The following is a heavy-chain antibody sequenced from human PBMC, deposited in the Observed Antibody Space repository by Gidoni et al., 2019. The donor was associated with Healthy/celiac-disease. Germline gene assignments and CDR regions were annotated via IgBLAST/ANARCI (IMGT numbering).Heavy chain of an antibody. D-gene: IGHD3-22*01. CDR2: INWNGGST. CDR3: ARVNDYYDSSGYYGWFDP. J-gene: IGHJ5*02. V-gene: IGHV3-20*04. CDR1: GFTFDDYG. Sequence: EVQLVESGGGVVRPGGSLRLSCAASGFTFDDYGRSWVRQDPGKGLEWVSGINWNGGSTGYADSVKGRFTISRDNAKNSLYLQMNSLRAEDTALYYCARVNDYYDSSGYYGWFDPWGQGTLVTVSS.